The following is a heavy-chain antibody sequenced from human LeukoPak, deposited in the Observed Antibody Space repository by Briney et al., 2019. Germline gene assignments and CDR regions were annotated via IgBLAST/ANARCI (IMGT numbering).Heavy chain of an antibody. Sequence: GGSLRLSCAASGFPFSSYAMSWVRQAPGKGLEWVSSISSSSSYIYYADSVKGRFTISRDNAKNSLYLQMNSLRAEDTAVYYCARDNNSSGYPDYWGQGTLVTVSS. CDR1: GFPFSSYA. CDR2: ISSSSSYI. J-gene: IGHJ4*02. CDR3: ARDNNSSGYPDY. D-gene: IGHD3-22*01. V-gene: IGHV3-21*01.